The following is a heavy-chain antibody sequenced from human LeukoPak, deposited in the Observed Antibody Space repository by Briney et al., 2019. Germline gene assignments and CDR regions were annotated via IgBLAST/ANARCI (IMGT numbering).Heavy chain of an antibody. V-gene: IGHV3-74*01. CDR1: GFTFTTYW. CDR2: IKGDGSST. CDR3: AKGGVAVAGGGSFDP. D-gene: IGHD6-19*01. J-gene: IGHJ5*02. Sequence: GGSLRLSCAASGFTFTTYWMHWVRQVPGKGLVWVARIKGDGSSTRHADSMKGRFTISRDNAKNTLYLQMNSLRAEDTAVYYCAKGGVAVAGGGSFDPWGRGTLVTVSS.